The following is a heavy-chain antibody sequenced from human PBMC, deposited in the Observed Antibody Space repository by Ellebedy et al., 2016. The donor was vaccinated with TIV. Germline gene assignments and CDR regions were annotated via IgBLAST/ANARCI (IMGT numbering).Heavy chain of an antibody. CDR1: GFIFNNYG. Sequence: GESLKISCTAFGFIFNNYGMHWVRQAPGKGLEWVAFIWYDGSNKYYADSVKGRFTISRDNSKNTLYLQMNSLGVEDTAVFYCARDRHVDRGDCLDYWGQGTLVTVSS. V-gene: IGHV3-33*01. CDR3: ARDRHVDRGDCLDY. CDR2: IWYDGSNK. J-gene: IGHJ4*02. D-gene: IGHD2-21*02.